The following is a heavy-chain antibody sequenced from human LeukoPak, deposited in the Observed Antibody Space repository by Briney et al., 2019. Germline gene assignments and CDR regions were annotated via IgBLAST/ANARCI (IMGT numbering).Heavy chain of an antibody. CDR3: ARDFRTTVYYYGMDV. Sequence: PGGSLRLSCAASGFTVSSNYMSWARQAPGKGLEWVSVIYSGGSTYYADSVKGRFTISRDNSKNTLYLQMNSLRAEDTAVYYCARDFRTTVYYYGMDVWGQGTTVTVSS. J-gene: IGHJ6*02. CDR1: GFTVSSNY. D-gene: IGHD2/OR15-2a*01. V-gene: IGHV3-66*01. CDR2: IYSGGST.